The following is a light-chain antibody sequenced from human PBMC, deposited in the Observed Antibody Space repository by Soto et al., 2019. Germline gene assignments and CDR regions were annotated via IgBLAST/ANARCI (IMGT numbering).Light chain of an antibody. J-gene: IGKJ1*01. CDR2: AAS. Sequence: DVQMTQSPSSLSASVGDRVTITCRASQSISSYLNWYQQKPGKAPKXXIYAASSLQSGVPSRFSGSGSGTDVTITLSSLQQEDGATYYGQQRYSTTWTFGQGTKVDIK. CDR3: QQRYSTTWT. CDR1: QSISSY. V-gene: IGKV1-39*01.